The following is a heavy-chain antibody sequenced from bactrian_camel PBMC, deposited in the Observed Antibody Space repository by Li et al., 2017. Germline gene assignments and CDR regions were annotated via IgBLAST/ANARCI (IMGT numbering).Heavy chain of an antibody. D-gene: IGHD6*01. CDR3: VANCILLDKWYATE. CDR2: ISSDGSV. V-gene: IGHV3S63*01. J-gene: IGHJ4*01. CDR1: GFRFDEAE. Sequence: VQLVESGGGSVQAGGSLRLSCAASGFRFDEAEMAWYRKAPGNECELVSSISSDGSVYYVDSVKGRFSISRDNAKSTVYLQMNSLKPEDTAMYYCVANCILLDKWYATEWGQGTQVTVS.